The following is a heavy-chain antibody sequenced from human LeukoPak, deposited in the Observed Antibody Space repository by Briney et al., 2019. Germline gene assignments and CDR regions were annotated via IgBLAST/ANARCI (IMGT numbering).Heavy chain of an antibody. CDR3: ARDSADGSRWYYYYYYMDV. CDR1: GGSISSSSYY. V-gene: IGHV4-39*07. D-gene: IGHD6-13*01. J-gene: IGHJ6*03. Sequence: SETLSLTCTVSGGSISSSSYYWGWIRQPPGKGLEWIGSIYYSGSTYYNPSLKSRVTISVDTSKNQFSLKLSSVTAADTAVYYCARDSADGSRWYYYYYYMDVWGKGTTVTVSS. CDR2: IYYSGST.